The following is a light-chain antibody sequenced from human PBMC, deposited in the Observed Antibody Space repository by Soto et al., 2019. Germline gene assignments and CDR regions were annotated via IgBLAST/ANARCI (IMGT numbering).Light chain of an antibody. J-gene: IGKJ3*01. V-gene: IGKV1-6*01. CDR3: LQDSNFPLT. CDR1: QGIGDE. CDR2: GAS. Sequence: AIQMTQSPPSLSASVGDRVTISCRASQGIGDELGWYQQKPGKAPKLLIYGASRLQSGVPSRFSGSGSGTDFTLTISSLQPEAFAPYYCLQDSNFPLTCGPGTKVDIK.